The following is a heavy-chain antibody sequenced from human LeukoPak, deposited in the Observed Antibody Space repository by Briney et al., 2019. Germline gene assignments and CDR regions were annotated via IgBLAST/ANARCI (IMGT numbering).Heavy chain of an antibody. D-gene: IGHD6-19*01. CDR1: GFTFSSYG. V-gene: IGHV3-30*02. CDR2: IRYDGSNK. Sequence: GGSLRLSCAASGFTFSSYGMHWVRQAPGKGLEWVAFIRYDGSNKYYADSVKGRFTISRDNSKNTVYLQMNSLRAEDTAVYYCAKDHGESGWYFDYWGQGTLVTVSS. J-gene: IGHJ4*02. CDR3: AKDHGESGWYFDY.